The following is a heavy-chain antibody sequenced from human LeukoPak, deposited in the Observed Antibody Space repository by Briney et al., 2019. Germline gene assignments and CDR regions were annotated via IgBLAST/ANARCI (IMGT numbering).Heavy chain of an antibody. CDR2: IHHSGTT. Sequence: SGTLSLTCAVSGGSISSDIWWSWVRQPPGKGLEWIAEIHHSGTTNYNPSLKSRVSTSVDKSTNQFFLNLKSVTAADTAVYYCARGGDSSGYFPFDYWGQGTLVTVSS. CDR3: ARGGDSSGYFPFDY. D-gene: IGHD3-22*01. J-gene: IGHJ4*02. CDR1: GGSISSDIW. V-gene: IGHV4-4*02.